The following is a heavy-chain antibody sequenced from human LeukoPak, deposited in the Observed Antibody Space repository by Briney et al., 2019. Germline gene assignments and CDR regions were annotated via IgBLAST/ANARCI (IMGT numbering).Heavy chain of an antibody. CDR2: ISPNSGGT. CDR1: GYIFTLYY. V-gene: IGHV1-2*06. CDR3: GRDPSTNYFFDF. D-gene: IGHD5/OR15-5a*01. J-gene: IGHJ4*02. Sequence: ASVKVSCKASGYIFTLYYMHWVRQAPGQGLEWMGRISPNSGGTSYAQKFQGRVTMTRDTSISTVYMQLNRLTSDDTAVYYCGRDPSTNYFFDFWGQGTLVTVSS.